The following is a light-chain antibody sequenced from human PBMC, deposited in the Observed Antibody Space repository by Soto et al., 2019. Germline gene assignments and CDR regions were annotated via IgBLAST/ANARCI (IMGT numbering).Light chain of an antibody. CDR2: SSN. Sequence: QSVLTQAPSASETPGQRVTISCSGSSSNIGRNTVNWYQQLPGTAPKLLIYSSNQRPSGVPDRFSGSKSGTSASLAISGLQSEDEADYYCAAWDDSLNGHVFGTGTKVTVL. V-gene: IGLV1-44*01. J-gene: IGLJ1*01. CDR1: SSNIGRNT. CDR3: AAWDDSLNGHV.